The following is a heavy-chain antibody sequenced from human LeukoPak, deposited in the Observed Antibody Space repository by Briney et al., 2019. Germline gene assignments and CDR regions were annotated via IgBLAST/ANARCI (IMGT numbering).Heavy chain of an antibody. CDR3: ARSGYSDDAFDF. Sequence: PSETLSLTCTVSGGSISSYYWSWIRQPPGKGLEWIGYIYYSGSTNYNPSLKSRVTISVDTSKNQFSLKLSSVTAADTAVYYCARSGYSDDAFDFWGQGTMVTVSS. CDR2: IYYSGST. J-gene: IGHJ3*01. D-gene: IGHD3-22*01. V-gene: IGHV4-59*01. CDR1: GGSISSYY.